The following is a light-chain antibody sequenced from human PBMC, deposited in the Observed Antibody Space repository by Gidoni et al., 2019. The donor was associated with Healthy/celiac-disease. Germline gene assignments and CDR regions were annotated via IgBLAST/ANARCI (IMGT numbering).Light chain of an antibody. Sequence: IQLTQSPSLLSASVGDRVTITCRASQGISSYLAWYQQKPGTDPKLLIYAASTLQSGVPSRFSGSGSGTEFTLTISSLQPEDFATYYCQQLNSYPLTFXGXTKVEIK. CDR1: QGISSY. V-gene: IGKV1-9*01. J-gene: IGKJ4*01. CDR3: QQLNSYPLT. CDR2: AAS.